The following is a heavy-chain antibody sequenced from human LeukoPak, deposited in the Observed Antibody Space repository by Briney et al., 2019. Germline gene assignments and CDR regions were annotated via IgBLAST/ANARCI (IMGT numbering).Heavy chain of an antibody. CDR1: GGSVSSGSYY. CDR2: IYYSGST. CDR3: ARSGGVYYYDSSGYYPLDY. D-gene: IGHD3-22*01. J-gene: IGHJ4*02. V-gene: IGHV4-31*03. Sequence: SETLSLTCTVSGGSVSSGSYYWSWIRQHPGKGLEWIGYIYYSGSTYYNPSLKSRVTISVDTSKNQFSLKLSSVTAADTAVYYCARSGGVYYYDSSGYYPLDYWGQGTLVTVSS.